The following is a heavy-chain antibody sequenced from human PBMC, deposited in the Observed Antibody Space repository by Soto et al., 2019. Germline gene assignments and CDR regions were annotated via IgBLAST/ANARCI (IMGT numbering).Heavy chain of an antibody. J-gene: IGHJ6*02. CDR2: INHSGST. D-gene: IGHD3-10*01. Sequence: SETLSLTCAVYGGSFSGYYWSWIRQPPGKGLEWIGEINHSGSTNYNPSLKSRVTISVDTSKNQFSLKLSSVTAADTAVYYCARITMVRGVITRLSYGMDVWGQGTMVTVSS. V-gene: IGHV4-34*01. CDR1: GGSFSGYY. CDR3: ARITMVRGVITRLSYGMDV.